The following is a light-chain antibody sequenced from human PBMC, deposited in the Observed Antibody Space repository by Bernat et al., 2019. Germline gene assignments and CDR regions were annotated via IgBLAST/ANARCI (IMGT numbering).Light chain of an antibody. Sequence: QSALTQPASVSGSPGQSITISCTGTNSDVGSSDFVSWFQQHPGNAPRLLIHEVTKRPSGVSNRFSGSKSGNAASLTISGLQPADEATYFCCSYAGSSTWVFGGGTKLTVL. CDR2: EVT. J-gene: IGLJ3*02. CDR1: NSDVGSSDF. CDR3: CSYAGSSTWV. V-gene: IGLV2-23*02.